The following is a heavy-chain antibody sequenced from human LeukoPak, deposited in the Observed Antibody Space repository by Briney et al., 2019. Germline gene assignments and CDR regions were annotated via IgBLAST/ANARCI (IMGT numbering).Heavy chain of an antibody. J-gene: IGHJ4*02. D-gene: IGHD3-10*01. Sequence: PSVILLSPVSGYSSTVHNIGWAPRAPGQGLEWMGWINPNSGATNYAQKFQGRVTMTRDTSISTAYMELSSVRSDDPAVYYCAKQKQGMVYFDYWGQGTLVTVSS. CDR1: GYSSTVHN. CDR2: INPNSGAT. V-gene: IGHV1-2*02. CDR3: AKQKQGMVYFDY.